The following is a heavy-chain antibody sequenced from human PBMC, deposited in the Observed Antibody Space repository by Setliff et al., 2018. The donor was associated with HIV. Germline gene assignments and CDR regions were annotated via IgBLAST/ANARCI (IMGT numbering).Heavy chain of an antibody. CDR2: ISATGTI. D-gene: IGHD3-16*02. Sequence: GGSLRLSCAASGFTFSSYSMNWVRQTPGKGLECISYISATGTIKYADSVKGRFTISRDNAKNTLYLQMSSLRAEDSGVYYCARLWSYDYVWGSYRPVGYWGRGTLVTVSS. CDR3: ARLWSYDYVWGSYRPVGY. CDR1: GFTFSSYS. J-gene: IGHJ4*02. V-gene: IGHV3-48*01.